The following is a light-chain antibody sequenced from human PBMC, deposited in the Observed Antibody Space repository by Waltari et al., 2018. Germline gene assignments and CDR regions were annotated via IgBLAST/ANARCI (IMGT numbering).Light chain of an antibody. Sequence: QLVLTQPPSASASLGASVKLTCTLNSGHTRYAIAWHQQQPEKGPRFLMKRDSDGSHTKGDGIPDRFSCSSSGAERYLILSSLQSEDEADYYCQSWDTGINVFGGGTKLTVL. CDR3: QSWDTGINV. CDR2: RDSDGSH. J-gene: IGLJ2*01. V-gene: IGLV4-69*01. CDR1: SGHTRYA.